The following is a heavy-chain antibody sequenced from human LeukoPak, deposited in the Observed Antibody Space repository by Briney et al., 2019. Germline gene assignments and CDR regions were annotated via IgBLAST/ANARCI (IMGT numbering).Heavy chain of an antibody. D-gene: IGHD3-22*01. CDR1: GFTFRKSG. CDR3: AKAAGHDNRDDSFDI. Sequence: GGTLRLSCAASGFTFRKSGMNWVRQAPGRGLEWVSGLSDSGSRTYYADSVKGRFTISRDNSRNTVFLQMNSLRVEDTALYYCAKAAGHDNRDDSFDIWGQGTMVTVSP. J-gene: IGHJ3*02. CDR2: LSDSGSRT. V-gene: IGHV3-23*01.